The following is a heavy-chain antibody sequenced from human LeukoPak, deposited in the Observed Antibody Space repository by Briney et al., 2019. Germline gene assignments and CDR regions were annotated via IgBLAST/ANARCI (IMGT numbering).Heavy chain of an antibody. V-gene: IGHV3-23*01. D-gene: IGHD2-8*01. J-gene: IGHJ4*02. CDR1: GFTFSRIA. CDR3: AKDWQSWSQGYFDY. CDR2: IRSNGDTA. Sequence: PGGSLRLSCAASGFTFSRIAMTWVRQAPGKGLEWVSSIRSNGDTAYNADSVRGRFAISRDNSKNALFLQMNSLRVEDTAIYYCAKDWQSWSQGYFDYWGQGTLVTVSS.